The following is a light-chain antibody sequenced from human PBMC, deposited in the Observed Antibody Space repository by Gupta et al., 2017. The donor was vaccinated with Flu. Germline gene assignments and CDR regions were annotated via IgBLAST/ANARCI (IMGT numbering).Light chain of an antibody. Sequence: EIVLTQSPATLSLSPGERATLSCRASQTISSYLAWYQQKPDQAPRLIIYDASNTATGLPARFSGSASGTDFTLTISILAPEDFAVYYCQQRYNWRRTFGEGTKVEIK. V-gene: IGKV3-11*01. CDR1: QTISSY. CDR3: QQRYNWRRT. J-gene: IGKJ4*02. CDR2: DAS.